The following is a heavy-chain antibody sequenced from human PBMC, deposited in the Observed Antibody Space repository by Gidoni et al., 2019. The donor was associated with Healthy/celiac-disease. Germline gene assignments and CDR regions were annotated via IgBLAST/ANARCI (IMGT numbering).Heavy chain of an antibody. J-gene: IGHJ4*02. CDR3: GAMAPTWSHFDY. Sequence: EVQLVESGGGLVQPGWSLRLSCSASGFPFDEYARHGVRQARGKGLEWVSGSSGNSGSIGDADTGKGRFTISRDNAKNSLYLQMNSLRAEDTALYYCGAMAPTWSHFDYWGQGTLVTVSS. D-gene: IGHD5-18*01. V-gene: IGHV3-9*01. CDR1: GFPFDEYA. CDR2: SSGNSGSI.